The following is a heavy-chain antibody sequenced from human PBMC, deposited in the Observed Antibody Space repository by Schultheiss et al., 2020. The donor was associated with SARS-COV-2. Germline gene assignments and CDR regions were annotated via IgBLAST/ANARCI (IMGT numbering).Heavy chain of an antibody. Sequence: ASVKVSCKASGYTFTGYYIHWVRQAPGQGLEWMGWINPNSGGTKYAQKFQGRVTMTEDTSTDTAYMELSSLRSEDTAVYYCARDQALVRGVFGYWGQGTLVTVSS. CDR1: GYTFTGYY. CDR2: INPNSGGT. CDR3: ARDQALVRGVFGY. D-gene: IGHD3-10*01. V-gene: IGHV1-2*02. J-gene: IGHJ4*02.